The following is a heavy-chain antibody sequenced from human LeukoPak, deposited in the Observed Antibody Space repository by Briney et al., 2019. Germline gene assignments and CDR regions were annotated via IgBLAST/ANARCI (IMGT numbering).Heavy chain of an antibody. CDR1: GFTFSSYA. V-gene: IGHV3-23*01. J-gene: IGHJ4*02. CDR2: ISGSGGST. Sequence: GGSLRLSCAASGFTFSSYAMSWVRQAPGKGLEWVSAISGSGGSTYYADSVKGRFTISRDNSKNTLYLQMNSLRAEDTAVYHCAKARVVIKVPLTGWGQGTLVTVSS. D-gene: IGHD3-3*01. CDR3: AKARVVIKVPLTG.